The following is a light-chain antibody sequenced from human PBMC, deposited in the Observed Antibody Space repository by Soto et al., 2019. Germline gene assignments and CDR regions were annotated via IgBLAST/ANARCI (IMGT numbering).Light chain of an antibody. Sequence: EIVMTQSPATLSVSPGEGASLSCRASQSVGSNVAWYQQKPGQAPRLLVYGAATRATDIPVRFSGSGSGTDSTITISSLQSGDFAVYYYQQYNSWPPTFGPGTKVEIK. CDR1: QSVGSN. J-gene: IGKJ1*01. CDR2: GAA. CDR3: QQYNSWPPT. V-gene: IGKV3-15*01.